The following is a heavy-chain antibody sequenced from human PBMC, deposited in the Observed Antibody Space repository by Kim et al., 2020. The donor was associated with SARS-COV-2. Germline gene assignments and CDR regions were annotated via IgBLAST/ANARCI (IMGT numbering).Heavy chain of an antibody. CDR1: GYTFSNYG. J-gene: IGHJ3*02. D-gene: IGHD2-8*01. CDR2: INSYKGDT. CDR3: ARDFYCIKKCLYTFDI. V-gene: IGHV1-18*04. Sequence: ASVKVSCKASGYTFSNYGISWVRQAPGQGLEWMGWINSYKGDTSHAQKFQGRLTLTTDTSTSTVYMELKSLRSDDTAVYYCARDFYCIKKCLYTFDIWGQ.